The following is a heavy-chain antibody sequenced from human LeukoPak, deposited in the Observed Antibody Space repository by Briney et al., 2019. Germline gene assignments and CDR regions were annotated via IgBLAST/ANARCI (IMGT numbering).Heavy chain of an antibody. CDR1: KFTFTAYG. V-gene: IGHV3-23*01. J-gene: IGHJ4*02. CDR3: VKGHHHGSGSFWV. Sequence: GGSLRLSCAASKFTFTAYGMSWVRLAPGKGLEWVSAISGGTSTTYYADSVKGRFTISRDNSKNTLYLQMSSLRAEDTAVYYCVKGHHHGSGSFWVWGQGTLVTVSS. CDR2: ISGGTSTT. D-gene: IGHD3-10*01.